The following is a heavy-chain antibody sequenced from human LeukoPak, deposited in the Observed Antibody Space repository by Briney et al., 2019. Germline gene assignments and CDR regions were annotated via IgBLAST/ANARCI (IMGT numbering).Heavy chain of an antibody. D-gene: IGHD6-13*01. J-gene: IGHJ4*02. CDR1: GGSISSYY. CDR2: IYTSGST. V-gene: IGHV4-4*07. CDR3: ARVDSSSWYGGNYFDY. Sequence: PSETLSLTCTVSGGSISSYYWSWIRQPAGKGLEWIGRIYTSGSTNYNPSLKSRVTMSVDTSKNQFSLKPSSVTAADTAVYYCARVDSSSWYGGNYFDYWGQGTLVTVSS.